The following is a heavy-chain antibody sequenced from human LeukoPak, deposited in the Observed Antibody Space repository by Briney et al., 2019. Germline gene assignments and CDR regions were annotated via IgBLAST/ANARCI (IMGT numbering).Heavy chain of an antibody. CDR3: ARDFGVTTIFGVVIPKNDAFDI. J-gene: IGHJ3*02. CDR1: GGSISSSNW. CDR2: IYHSGST. Sequence: SGTLSLTCAVSGGSISSSNWWSWVRQPPGKGLEWIGEIYHSGSTNYNPSLKSRVTISVDKSKNQFSLKLSSVTAADTVVYYCARDFGVTTIFGVVIPKNDAFDIWGQGTMVTVSS. D-gene: IGHD3-3*01. V-gene: IGHV4-4*02.